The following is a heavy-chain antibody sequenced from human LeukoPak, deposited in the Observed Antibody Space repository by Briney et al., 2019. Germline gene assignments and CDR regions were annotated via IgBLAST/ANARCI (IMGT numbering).Heavy chain of an antibody. D-gene: IGHD4-11*01. J-gene: IGHJ4*02. CDR3: AKDAQRGFDYSNSLEN. Sequence: HPGRSLRLSCAASGFTYSHYGMHWVRQAPGKGLEWVAVIWSDATEKYYGDAVKGRFTISRDNSRNTLYLQMSSLRAEDTAVYYCAKDAQRGFDYSNSLENWGQGTLVTVSS. V-gene: IGHV3-33*06. CDR2: IWSDATEK. CDR1: GFTYSHYG.